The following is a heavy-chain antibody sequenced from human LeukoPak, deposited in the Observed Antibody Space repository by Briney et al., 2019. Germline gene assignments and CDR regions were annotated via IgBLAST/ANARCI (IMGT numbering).Heavy chain of an antibody. J-gene: IGHJ4*02. D-gene: IGHD3-10*01. CDR3: TTEDEEIPVTMVRGAPFDY. CDR2: IKNKANSYAT. CDR1: GFTFSGSA. Sequence: PGGSLRLSCAASGFTFSGSAIHWVRQASGKGLEWVGRIKNKANSYATAYAASVKGRFAISRDDSKNTAYLQMNSLKTEDTAVYYCTTEDEEIPVTMVRGAPFDYWGQGTLVTVSS. V-gene: IGHV3-73*01.